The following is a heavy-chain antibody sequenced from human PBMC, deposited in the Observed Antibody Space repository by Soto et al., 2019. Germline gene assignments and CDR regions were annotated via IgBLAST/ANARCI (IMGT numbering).Heavy chain of an antibody. CDR2: FDPEDGET. CDR3: ATDSILTGSSSRRGWFDP. Sequence: ASVKGSCKVSGYTLTELSMHWVRQAPGKGLEWMGGFDPEDGETIYAQKFQGRVTMTEDTSTDTAYMELSSLRSEDTAVYYCATDSILTGSSSRRGWFDPWGQGTLVTVSS. D-gene: IGHD3-9*01. V-gene: IGHV1-24*01. CDR1: GYTLTELS. J-gene: IGHJ5*02.